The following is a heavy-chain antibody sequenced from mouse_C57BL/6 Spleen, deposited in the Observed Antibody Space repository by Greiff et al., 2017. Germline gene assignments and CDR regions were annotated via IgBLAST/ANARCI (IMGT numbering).Heavy chain of an antibody. J-gene: IGHJ2*01. CDR3: AKNGVYYGNSAVYVDG. D-gene: IGHD1-1*01. Sequence: VQVVESGPGLVQPSQSLSITCTVSGFSLTSYGVHWVRQSPGKGLEWLGVIWSGGSTDYNSAFMSRLSITKDNSKSQVFFKMNSLQSDDTAIYYCAKNGVYYGNSAVYVDGWGQGTTLTVSS. V-gene: IGHV2-5*01. CDR2: IWSGGST. CDR1: GFSLTSYG.